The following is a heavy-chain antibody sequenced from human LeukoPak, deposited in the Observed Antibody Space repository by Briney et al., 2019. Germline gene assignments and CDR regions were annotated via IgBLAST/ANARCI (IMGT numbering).Heavy chain of an antibody. V-gene: IGHV4-59*08. CDR3: ARQYDSTGYYFDHWYFDL. Sequence: PSETLSLTCTVSGGSISPYYWSWIRQPPGGGLEWIGYISYIGNTRYNPSLKTRVTISGDTSTAHFSLQLISVTAADSGVYYCARQYDSTGYYFDHWYFDLWGRRTLVTVSS. CDR2: ISYIGNT. CDR1: GGSISPYY. J-gene: IGHJ2*01. D-gene: IGHD3-22*01.